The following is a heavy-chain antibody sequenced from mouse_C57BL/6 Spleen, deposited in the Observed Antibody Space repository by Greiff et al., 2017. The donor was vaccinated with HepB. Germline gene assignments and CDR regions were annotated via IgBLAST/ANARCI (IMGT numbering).Heavy chain of an antibody. Sequence: QVTLKESGPGLVAPSQSLSITCTVSGFSLTSYGVHWVRQPPGKGLEWLVVIWSDGSTTYNSALKSRLSISKDNSKSQVFLKMNSLQTDDTAMYYCARQGYDYDGAMDYWGQGTSVTVSS. D-gene: IGHD2-4*01. V-gene: IGHV2-6-1*01. CDR2: IWSDGST. J-gene: IGHJ4*01. CDR1: GFSLTSYG. CDR3: ARQGYDYDGAMDY.